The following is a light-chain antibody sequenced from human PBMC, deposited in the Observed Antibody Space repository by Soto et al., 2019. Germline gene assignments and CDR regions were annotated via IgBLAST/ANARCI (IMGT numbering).Light chain of an antibody. V-gene: IGLV2-8*01. CDR1: SSDVGGYNY. CDR3: SSYAGTNNLV. J-gene: IGLJ1*01. CDR2: EVS. Sequence: QSALTQPPSASGSPGQSVTISCTGTSSDVGGYNYVSWHQQHPGKAPKLIIYEVSQRASGVPARFSGSKSGNTASLSVSGLQAEDEADFYCSSYAGTNNLVFGTGTKVTVL.